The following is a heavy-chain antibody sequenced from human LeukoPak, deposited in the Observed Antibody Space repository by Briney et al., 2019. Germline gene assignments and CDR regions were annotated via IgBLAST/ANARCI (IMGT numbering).Heavy chain of an antibody. D-gene: IGHD3-10*01. J-gene: IGHJ6*03. CDR1: GFTFSSYS. CDR3: ARVAGSSYYYYYYMDV. V-gene: IGHV3-74*01. CDR2: ISSDGSST. Sequence: GGSLRLSCAASGFTFSSYSMNWVRQAPGKGLVWVSRISSDGSSTNYADSVKGRFTIFRDNAKNTLFLQMNSLRAEDTAVYYCARVAGSSYYYYYYMDVWGKGTTVTISS.